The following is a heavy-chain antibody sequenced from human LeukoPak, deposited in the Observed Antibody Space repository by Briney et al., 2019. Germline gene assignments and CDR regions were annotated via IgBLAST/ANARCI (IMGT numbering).Heavy chain of an antibody. J-gene: IGHJ6*03. CDR2: MNPNSGNT. CDR3: ARGRVGRYDFSSGYYSYMDV. CDR1: GYTFTSYD. V-gene: IGHV1-8*01. Sequence: ASVKVSCKASGYTFTSYDVNWVRQATGQGLEWMGWMNPNSGNTGYAQKFQGRVTMTRNTSISTAYMELSSLRSEDTAVYYCARGRVGRYDFSSGYYSYMDVWGKGTTVTVSS. D-gene: IGHD3-3*01.